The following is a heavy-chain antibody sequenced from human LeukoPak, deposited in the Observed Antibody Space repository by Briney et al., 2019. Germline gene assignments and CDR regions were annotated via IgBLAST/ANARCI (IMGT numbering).Heavy chain of an antibody. D-gene: IGHD2-15*01. V-gene: IGHV3-53*01. Sequence: GGSLRLSCAASGFTVSSDYMVWVRQPPGKGLEWVSDIYTGGTPYYADSVRGRFIISRDSSKNMVYLQINSLRVEDTAVYYCTRAVRTPRYFYYYMDVWGKGTTVIVSS. CDR2: IYTGGTP. J-gene: IGHJ6*03. CDR3: TRAVRTPRYFYYYMDV. CDR1: GFTVSSDY.